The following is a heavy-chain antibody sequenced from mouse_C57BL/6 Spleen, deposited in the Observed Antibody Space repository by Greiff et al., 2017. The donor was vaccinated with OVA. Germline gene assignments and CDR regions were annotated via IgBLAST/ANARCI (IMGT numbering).Heavy chain of an antibody. J-gene: IGHJ2*01. V-gene: IGHV1-7*01. D-gene: IGHD2-5*01. CDR3: ASHYSNDY. Sequence: QVQLQQSGAELVKPGASVKLSCKASGYTFTSYWMHWVKQRPGQGLEWIGYINPSSGYTNYNQKFKDKATLTADKSSSTAYMQLSSLTSEDSAVYYCASHYSNDYWGKGTTLTVSS. CDR2: INPSSGYT. CDR1: GYTFTSYW.